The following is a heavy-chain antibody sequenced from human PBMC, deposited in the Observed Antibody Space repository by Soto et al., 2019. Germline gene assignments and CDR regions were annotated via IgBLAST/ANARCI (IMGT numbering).Heavy chain of an antibody. CDR2: IYFTGST. V-gene: IGHV4-59*01. CDR3: ARHMAPRGSGNFDS. J-gene: IGHJ4*02. D-gene: IGHD3-10*01. CDR1: DGSITSFY. Sequence: SETLSLTCNVSDGSITSFYWDWLRQPPGKGLEWIGYIYFTGSTNYNPSLASRVTTSIDSSKRQFSLKLRSVSAADTAVYFCARHMAPRGSGNFDSWGQGTLVIVSS.